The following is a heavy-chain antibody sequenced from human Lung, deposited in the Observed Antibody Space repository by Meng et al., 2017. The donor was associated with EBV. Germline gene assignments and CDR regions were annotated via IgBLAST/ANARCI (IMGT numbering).Heavy chain of an antibody. D-gene: IGHD6-25*01. Sequence: EVQLVESXGGLVQPGXSRRLSCAASGFAFSSYWMHWVRQAPGKGLVWVSRTNENGRITDYADSVKGRFTISRDNTKNRLYLQMDSLRAEDTALYFCSRDLAGSDDDWGQGTLVTVSS. J-gene: IGHJ4*02. CDR1: GFAFSSYW. CDR3: SRDLAGSDDD. CDR2: TNENGRIT. V-gene: IGHV3-74*01.